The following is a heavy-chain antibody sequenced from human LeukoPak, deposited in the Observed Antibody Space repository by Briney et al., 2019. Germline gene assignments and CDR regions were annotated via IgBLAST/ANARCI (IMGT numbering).Heavy chain of an antibody. Sequence: GRSLRLSCAASGFTFSDYYMSWIRQAPGKGLEWVSYISSSGSTIYYTDSVKGRFTISRDNAKNSLYPQMNSLRVEDTAVYYCASRAHFWSGPGGWGQGTLVTVSS. CDR2: ISSSGSTI. D-gene: IGHD3-3*02. J-gene: IGHJ4*02. CDR1: GFTFSDYY. CDR3: ASRAHFWSGPGG. V-gene: IGHV3-11*04.